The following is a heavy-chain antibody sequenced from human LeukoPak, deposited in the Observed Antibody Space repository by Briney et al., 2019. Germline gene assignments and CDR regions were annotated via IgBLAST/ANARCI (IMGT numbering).Heavy chain of an antibody. Sequence: GGSLRLSCAASGFTFSSYAMHWVRQAPGKGLEWVAVISYDGSNKYYADSVKGRFTISSDNSKNTLYLQMNSLRAEDTAVYYCASPLRTNGVCYTCPFDYWGQGTLVTVSS. CDR3: ASPLRTNGVCYTCPFDY. V-gene: IGHV3-30-3*01. J-gene: IGHJ4*02. D-gene: IGHD2-8*01. CDR1: GFTFSSYA. CDR2: ISYDGSNK.